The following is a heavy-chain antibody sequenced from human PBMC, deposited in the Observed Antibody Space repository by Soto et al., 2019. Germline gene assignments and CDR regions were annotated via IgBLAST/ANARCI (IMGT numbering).Heavy chain of an antibody. J-gene: IGHJ5*02. CDR3: ARGGKDYYGSGSYYNWFDP. D-gene: IGHD3-10*01. CDR1: GFTFSSYG. V-gene: IGHV3-33*01. Sequence: QVQLVESGGGVVQPGRSLRLSCAASGFTFSSYGMHWVRQAPSKGLEWVAVIWYDGSNKYYADSVKGRFTISRDNSKNTLYLQMNSLRAEDTAVYYCARGGKDYYGSGSYYNWFDPWGQGTLVTVSS. CDR2: IWYDGSNK.